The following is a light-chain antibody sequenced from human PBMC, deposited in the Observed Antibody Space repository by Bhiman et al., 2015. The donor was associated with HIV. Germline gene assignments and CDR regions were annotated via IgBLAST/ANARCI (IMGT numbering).Light chain of an antibody. Sequence: QSALTQPASVSGSPGQSITISCTGTSSDIGNYNYVSWYQRHPGKAPKVMIYDVSKRPSGVSNRFSGSKSGNTASLTISGLQAEDEADYFCSSFASGTSDYVFGAGTKVTV. CDR3: SSFASGTSDYV. CDR2: DVS. J-gene: IGLJ1*01. CDR1: SSDIGNYNY. V-gene: IGLV2-14*03.